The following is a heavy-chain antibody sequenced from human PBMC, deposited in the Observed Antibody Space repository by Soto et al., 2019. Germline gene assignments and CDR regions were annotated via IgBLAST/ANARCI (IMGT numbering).Heavy chain of an antibody. V-gene: IGHV2-5*02. CDR2: IYRDDDQ. CDR3: AHTAPNGPYWEIFNY. J-gene: IGHJ4*02. D-gene: IGHD3-10*01. CDR1: GFSLKTRGVG. Sequence: QITLKESGPPLVKPTQTLTLTCTVSGFSLKTRGVGVGWFRQPPGEALEWLSLIYRDDDQRYRPSLKSRLTITKDNSKNQVVLTMTNMDPVDTATYYCAHTAPNGPYWEIFNYWGQGTLVTVSS.